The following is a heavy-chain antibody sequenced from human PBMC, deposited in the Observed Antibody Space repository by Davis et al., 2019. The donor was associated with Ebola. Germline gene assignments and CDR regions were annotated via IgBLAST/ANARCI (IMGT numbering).Heavy chain of an antibody. D-gene: IGHD4-11*01. J-gene: IGHJ6*02. CDR2: IYSGGST. CDR3: ARGQYLYGMDV. Sequence: PGGSLRLSCAASGFTFSSYAMSWVRQAPGKGLEWVSVIYSGGSTYYADSVKGRFTISRDNSKNTLYLQMNSLRAEDTAVYYCARGQYLYGMDVWGQGTTVTVSS. V-gene: IGHV3-66*02. CDR1: GFTFSSYA.